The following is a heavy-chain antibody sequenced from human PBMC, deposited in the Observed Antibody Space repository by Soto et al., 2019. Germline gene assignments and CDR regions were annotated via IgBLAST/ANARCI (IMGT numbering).Heavy chain of an antibody. V-gene: IGHV3-9*01. CDR1: GFTFDDYA. D-gene: IGHD6-6*01. CDR3: AKDAGSSSANWYFDL. J-gene: IGHJ2*01. CDR2: ISWNSGSI. Sequence: EVQLVESGGGLVQPGRSLRLSCAASGFTFDDYAMHWVRQAPGKGLEWVSGISWNSGSIGYADSVKGRFTISRDNAKNSLYLQMNSLRAEDTALYYCAKDAGSSSANWYFDLWGRGTLVPVSS.